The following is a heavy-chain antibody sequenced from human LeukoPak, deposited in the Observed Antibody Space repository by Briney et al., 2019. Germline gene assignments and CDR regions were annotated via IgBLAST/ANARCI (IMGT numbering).Heavy chain of an antibody. J-gene: IGHJ4*02. Sequence: ASVKVSCKASGYTFTSYGISWVRQAPGQGLEWMGWISAYNGNTNYAQKLQGRVTMTTDTSTSTAYMELRSLRSDDTAVCYCARDPCSSTSCRGDYWGQGTLVTVSS. D-gene: IGHD2-2*01. CDR3: ARDPCSSTSCRGDY. CDR2: ISAYNGNT. V-gene: IGHV1-18*01. CDR1: GYTFTSYG.